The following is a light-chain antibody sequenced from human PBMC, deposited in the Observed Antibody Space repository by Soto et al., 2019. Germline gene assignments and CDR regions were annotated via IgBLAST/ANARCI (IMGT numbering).Light chain of an antibody. V-gene: IGKV4-1*01. CDR3: QQYYGAPLT. CDR1: QSVLSSSNSKNY. Sequence: DIVMTQSPDSLAVSLGERATINCKSSQSVLSSSNSKNYLAWYQQKPGQPPKLLIYWASTRESGVPDRFSGSGYGRDFTLTITSLQAEDVAIYYCQQYYGAPLTFRGGTKLVIK. J-gene: IGKJ4*01. CDR2: WAS.